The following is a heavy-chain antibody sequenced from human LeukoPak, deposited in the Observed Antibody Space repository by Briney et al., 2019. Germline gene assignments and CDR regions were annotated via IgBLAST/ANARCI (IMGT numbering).Heavy chain of an antibody. CDR3: VFGECSSTSCYPRRDY. D-gene: IGHD2-2*01. CDR2: INVYSGST. Sequence: ASGKGSRKASGYRFTTYGISWVRQAPGQGVEWMAWINVYSGSTEYKADLQGRLTVATETSTTTAYMELRSLRSDDTAVYYCVFGECSSTSCYPRRDYWGHGTLVTVSS. J-gene: IGHJ4*01. CDR1: GYRFTTYG. V-gene: IGHV1-18*01.